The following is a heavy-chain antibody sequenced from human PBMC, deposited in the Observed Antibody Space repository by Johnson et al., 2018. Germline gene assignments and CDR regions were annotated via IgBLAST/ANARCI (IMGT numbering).Heavy chain of an antibody. CDR1: GFTFDDYA. D-gene: IGHD3-10*01. J-gene: IGHJ6*02. CDR2: ISWISGSI. V-gene: IGHV3-9*01. Sequence: VQLVESGGGLVQPGRSRRLSCAASGFTFDDYAMHWVRQAPGKGLEWVSGISWISGSIGYADSVKGRFPISRDNAKNSLYLQMNSLEAEDTAFYYCAKGNSRQYYYASGSYYYYYGMDVWGQGTTVTVSS. CDR3: AKGNSRQYYYASGSYYYYYGMDV.